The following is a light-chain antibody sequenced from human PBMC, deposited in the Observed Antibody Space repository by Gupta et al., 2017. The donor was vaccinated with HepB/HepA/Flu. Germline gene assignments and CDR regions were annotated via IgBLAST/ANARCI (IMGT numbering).Light chain of an antibody. CDR2: GAS. V-gene: IGKV3-15*01. Sequence: EIVMTQSPATLSVSPGERVALFCRASQSVHINLAWIQQKPGQAPRVLFYGASTRATGVPARFIGSGSRTEFTLTITSPHSEDVAVYFCQQYNNWPWTFGQGTKVEI. CDR3: QQYNNWPWT. J-gene: IGKJ1*01. CDR1: QSVHIN.